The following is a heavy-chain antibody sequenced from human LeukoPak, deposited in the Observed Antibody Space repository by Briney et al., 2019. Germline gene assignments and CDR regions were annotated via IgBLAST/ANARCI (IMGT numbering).Heavy chain of an antibody. J-gene: IGHJ4*02. V-gene: IGHV3-23*01. CDR1: GFTFRSYA. Sequence: PGGSLRLSCAASGFTFRSYAMSWVRQPPGKGLEWVSGIDSGGSTYYADSVKGRFTISRDYSKNTLYLQMSSLRAEETALYCCAKGAVAGTAFFDYWGQGTLVTVS. D-gene: IGHD6-19*01. CDR2: IDSGGST. CDR3: AKGAVAGTAFFDY.